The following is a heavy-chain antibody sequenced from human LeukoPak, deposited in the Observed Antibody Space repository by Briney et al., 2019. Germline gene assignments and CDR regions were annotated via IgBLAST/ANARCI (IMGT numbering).Heavy chain of an antibody. CDR2: IYYSGST. D-gene: IGHD5-18*01. CDR1: GGSISSSSYY. CDR3: ARWFRVYRDAFDI. J-gene: IGHJ3*02. V-gene: IGHV4-39*01. Sequence: SETLSLTCTVSGGSISSSSYYWGWIRQPPGKGLEWIGSIYYSGSTYYNPSLKSRVTISVDTSKNQFSLKLTSVTAADTAMYYCARWFRVYRDAFDIWGQGTMVTVSS.